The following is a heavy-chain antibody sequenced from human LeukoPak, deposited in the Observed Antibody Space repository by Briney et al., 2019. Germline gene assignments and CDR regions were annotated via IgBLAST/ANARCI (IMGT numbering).Heavy chain of an antibody. Sequence: PGGSLRLSCAASGIILSSYWMSWVRQSPGKGLEWVAIIKQDGSEKFYVDSVKGRFTVSRDNIKNLLYLQMNTLRVEDTGVYYCVGSAGWLFDYWGQGTLVTVSS. V-gene: IGHV3-7*01. D-gene: IGHD3-10*01. J-gene: IGHJ4*02. CDR1: GIILSSYW. CDR2: IKQDGSEK. CDR3: VGSAGWLFDY.